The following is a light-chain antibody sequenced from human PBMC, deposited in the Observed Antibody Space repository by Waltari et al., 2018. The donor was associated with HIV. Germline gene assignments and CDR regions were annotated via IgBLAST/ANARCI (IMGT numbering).Light chain of an antibody. CDR3: TSKTTTDFVT. CDR2: EVT. CDR1: TRDVGAYNY. V-gene: IGLV2-14*01. Sequence: QSALTQPASVSGSPGQSITISCLGTTRDVGAYNYVPWYQQHPGEAPRLLIYEVTNRPSGISYRFSGSKSGSTASLTISGLQAEDEADYYCTSKTTTDFVTFGGGTKLTVL. J-gene: IGLJ2*01.